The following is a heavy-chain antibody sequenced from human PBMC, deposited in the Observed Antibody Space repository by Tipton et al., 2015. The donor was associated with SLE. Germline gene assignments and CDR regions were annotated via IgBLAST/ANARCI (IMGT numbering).Heavy chain of an antibody. CDR3: TREDFWSPLDY. CDR2: INPATGST. D-gene: IGHD3-3*01. Sequence: QLVQSGPEVKKPGSSVKVSCKASGGTFSNYAINWVRQAPGQGLEWMGIINPATGSTTYAQRFQGRVTMTSDTSTSTVYMELSSLRSEDTAVYFCTREDFWSPLDYWGQGTLVTVSS. CDR1: GGTFSNYA. J-gene: IGHJ4*02. V-gene: IGHV1-46*01.